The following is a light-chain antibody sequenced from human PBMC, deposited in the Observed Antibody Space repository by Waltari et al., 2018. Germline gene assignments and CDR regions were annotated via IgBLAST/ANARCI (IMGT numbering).Light chain of an antibody. CDR1: QSINYW. CDR2: KAS. CDR3: QQYNTYPVT. V-gene: IGKV1-5*03. Sequence: DIQMTQSPSTLSASEGDRVTLTCRASQSINYWLAWYQQKPGKAPKLLIYKASTLETGVPSRFSGSGSGTAFTLTIGSLQPDDFAIYYCQQYNTYPVTFGQGTRLEIK. J-gene: IGKJ5*01.